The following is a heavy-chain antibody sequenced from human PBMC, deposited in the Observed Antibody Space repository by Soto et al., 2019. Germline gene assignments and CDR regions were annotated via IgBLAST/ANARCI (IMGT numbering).Heavy chain of an antibody. Sequence: GGSLRLSCAASGFTFSSYAMHWVRQAPGKGLEWVAVISYDGSNKYYADSVKGRFTISRDNSKNTLYLQMNSLRAEDTAVYYCARERTPIAAAAQAFDYWGQGTLVTVSS. CDR3: ARERTPIAAAAQAFDY. D-gene: IGHD6-13*01. J-gene: IGHJ4*02. V-gene: IGHV3-30-3*01. CDR2: ISYDGSNK. CDR1: GFTFSSYA.